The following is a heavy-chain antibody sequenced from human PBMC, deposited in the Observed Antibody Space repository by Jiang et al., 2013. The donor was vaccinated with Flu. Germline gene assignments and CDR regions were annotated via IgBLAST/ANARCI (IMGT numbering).Heavy chain of an antibody. D-gene: IGHD3-10*01. V-gene: IGHV1-24*01. J-gene: IGHJ4*02. CDR3: ATDVWFGELYYFDY. CDR1: GYTLTELS. CDR2: FDPEDGET. Sequence: KPGASVKVSCKVSGYTLTELSMHWVRQAPGKGLEWMGGFDPEDGETIYAQKFQGRVTMTEDTSTDTAYMELSSLRSEDTAVYYCATDVWFGELYYFDYWGQGTLVTVSS.